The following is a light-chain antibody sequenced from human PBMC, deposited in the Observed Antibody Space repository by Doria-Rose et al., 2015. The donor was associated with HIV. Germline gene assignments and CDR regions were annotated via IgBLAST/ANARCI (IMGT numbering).Light chain of an antibody. J-gene: IGLJ1*01. CDR3: GTWDRSLNAHYV. V-gene: IGLV1-51*02. CDR1: SSNIESNS. CDR2: ENN. Sequence: QSVVKQPPSVSAAPGQKATISCSGSSSNIESNSVSWYQQLPGTAPRVLIYENNKRPSGIPDRFSGSKSGTSATLGITGLQTGDEASYYCGTWDRSLNAHYVFGTGTKVT.